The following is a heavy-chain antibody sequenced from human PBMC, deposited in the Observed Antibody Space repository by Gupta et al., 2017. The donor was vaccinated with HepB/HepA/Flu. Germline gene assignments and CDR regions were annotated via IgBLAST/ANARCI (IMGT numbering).Heavy chain of an antibody. J-gene: IGHJ4*02. V-gene: IGHV1-69*06. CDR2: IIPIFGTA. Sequence: QVQLVQSVSEVKKPGSSVKVPCKASGGTFSSYALSCVRQAPGQGLEWMGGIIPIFGTANSAQKYQARDTITAGKSTSTAYMELSSRRSVDTPVFYGARGGEFGAKGGTVVVVPAALYWGQGTLVTVSS. D-gene: IGHD2-2*01. CDR3: ARGGEFGAKGGTVVVVPAALY. CDR1: GGTFSSYA.